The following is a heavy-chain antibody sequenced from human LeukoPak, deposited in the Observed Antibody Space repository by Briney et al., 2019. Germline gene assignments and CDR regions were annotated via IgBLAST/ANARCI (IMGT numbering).Heavy chain of an antibody. CDR1: GGSIRSISHY. J-gene: IGHJ4*02. D-gene: IGHD3-10*01. CDR3: ARDFPMVRGVADY. Sequence: SETLSFTCTVSGGSIRSISHYWGWIRQSPGKGLEWIGSIYYSGSTYYNPSLKSRVTISVDTSKNQFSLKLSSVTAADTAVYYCARDFPMVRGVADYWGQGTLVTVSS. V-gene: IGHV4-39*07. CDR2: IYYSGST.